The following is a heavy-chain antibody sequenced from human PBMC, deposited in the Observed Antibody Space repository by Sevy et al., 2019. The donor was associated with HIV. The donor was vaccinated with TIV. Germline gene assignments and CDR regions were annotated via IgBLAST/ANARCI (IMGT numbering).Heavy chain of an antibody. CDR1: GGSISSSSYY. J-gene: IGHJ5*02. CDR3: ARPSGGYYGSGSYRGGYWFDP. V-gene: IGHV4-39*01. D-gene: IGHD3-10*01. Sequence: SETLSLTRTVSGGSISSSSYYWGWIRQPPGKGLEWIGSIYYSGSTYYNPSLKSRVTISVDTSKNQFSLKLSSVTAADTAVYYCARPSGGYYGSGSYRGGYWFDPWGQGTLVTVSS. CDR2: IYYSGST.